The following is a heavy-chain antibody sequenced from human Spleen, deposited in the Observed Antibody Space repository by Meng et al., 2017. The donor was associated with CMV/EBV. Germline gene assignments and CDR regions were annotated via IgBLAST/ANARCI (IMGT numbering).Heavy chain of an antibody. CDR3: VRGPQVSWLRSRLAAFDI. D-gene: IGHD5-12*01. CDR1: GGSFSSIY. V-gene: IGHV4-34*01. Sequence: GSLRLSCAVYGGSFSSIYWTWIRQSPGKGLEWIGEINHGGGTNYNPSLKTRVTMSIDMSKKQFSLRLNSVTAADTAVYYCVRGPQVSWLRSRLAAFDIWAQGTMVTVSS. CDR2: INHGGGT. J-gene: IGHJ3*02.